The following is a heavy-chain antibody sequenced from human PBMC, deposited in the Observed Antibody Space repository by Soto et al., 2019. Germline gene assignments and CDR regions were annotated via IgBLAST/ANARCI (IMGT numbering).Heavy chain of an antibody. CDR3: ARGRDASIDLGY. D-gene: IGHD3-16*01. V-gene: IGHV4-59*08. Sequence: SETLSLTCTVSGGSISSYYWSWIRQPPGKGLEWIGYIYYSGSTNYNPSLKSRDTISVDTSKNQFSLKLSSVTAADTAVYYCARGRDASIDLGYWGQGTLVTVSS. CDR1: GGSISSYY. J-gene: IGHJ4*02. CDR2: IYYSGST.